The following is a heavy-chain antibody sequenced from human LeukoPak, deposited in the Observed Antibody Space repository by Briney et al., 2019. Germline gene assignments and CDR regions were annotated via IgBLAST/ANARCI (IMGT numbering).Heavy chain of an antibody. J-gene: IGHJ5*02. CDR3: VGTILLWFGELALFDP. CDR2: INHSGST. V-gene: IGHV4-34*01. CDR1: GGSFSGYY. D-gene: IGHD3-10*01. Sequence: SETLSLTCAVYGGSFSGYYWSWIRQPPGKGLEWIGEINHSGSTNYNPSLKSRVTISVDTSKNQFSLKLSSVTAADTAVYYCVGTILLWFGELALFDPWGQGTLVTVSS.